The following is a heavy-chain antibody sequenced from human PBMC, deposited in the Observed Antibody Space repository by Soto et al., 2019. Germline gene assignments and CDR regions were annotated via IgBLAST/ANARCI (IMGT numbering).Heavy chain of an antibody. Sequence: SVKVSCKASGGTFSSYAISWARQAPGQGLEWMGGIIPIFGTANYAQKFQGRVTITADESTSTAYMELSSLRSEDTAVYYCARDTAMVSTDYYYYGMDVWGQGTTVTVSS. D-gene: IGHD5-18*01. CDR3: ARDTAMVSTDYYYYGMDV. V-gene: IGHV1-69*13. CDR1: GGTFSSYA. CDR2: IIPIFGTA. J-gene: IGHJ6*02.